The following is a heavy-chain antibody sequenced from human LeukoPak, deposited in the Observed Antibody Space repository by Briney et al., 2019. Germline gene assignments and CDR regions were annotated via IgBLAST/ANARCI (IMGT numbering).Heavy chain of an antibody. CDR1: GYTFTGYY. V-gene: IGHV1-2*06. D-gene: IGHD3-22*01. J-gene: IGHJ4*02. CDR2: INPNSGGT. CDR3: ARSLTYYYDSSGYYPPRY. Sequence: ASVKVSCKXSGYTFTGYYMHWVRQTPGQGLEWMGRINPNSGGTNYAQKFQGRVTMTRDTSISTAYMELSRLRSDDTAVYYCARSLTYYYDSSGYYPPRYWGQGTLVTVSS.